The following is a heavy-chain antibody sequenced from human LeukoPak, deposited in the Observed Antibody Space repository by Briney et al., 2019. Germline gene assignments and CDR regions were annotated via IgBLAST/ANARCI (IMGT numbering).Heavy chain of an antibody. J-gene: IGHJ6*03. CDR1: GFTFSSYA. CDR2: ISGSGSST. D-gene: IGHD3-22*01. Sequence: PGGSLRLSCAASGFTFSSYAMSWVRQAPGKGLEWVSAISGSGSSTYYADSVKGRFTISRDNSKNTLYLQMNSLRAEDTAVYYCAKEDPDYYDSSGYYYVNYYYMDVWGKGTTVTVSS. V-gene: IGHV3-23*01. CDR3: AKEDPDYYDSSGYYYVNYYYMDV.